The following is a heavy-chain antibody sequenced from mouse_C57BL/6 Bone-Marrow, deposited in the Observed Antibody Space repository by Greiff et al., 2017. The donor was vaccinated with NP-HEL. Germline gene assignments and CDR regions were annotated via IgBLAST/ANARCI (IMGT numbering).Heavy chain of an antibody. CDR1: GYTFTSYW. V-gene: IGHV1-61*01. CDR3: ARLWLLPYWYFDV. D-gene: IGHD2-3*01. Sequence: QVQLQQPGAELVRPGSSVKLSCKASGYTFTSYWMDWVKQRPGQGLEWIGNIYPSDSETHYPPPFKDKATLTVDKSSSTAYMQLSSLTSEDSAGYYCARLWLLPYWYFDVWGKGTTVTVSS. J-gene: IGHJ1*03. CDR2: IYPSDSET.